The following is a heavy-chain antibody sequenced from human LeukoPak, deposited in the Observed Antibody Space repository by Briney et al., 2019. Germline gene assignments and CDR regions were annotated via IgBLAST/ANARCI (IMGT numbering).Heavy chain of an antibody. J-gene: IGHJ4*02. V-gene: IGHV3-7*01. CDR1: GFTFDDYG. Sequence: GGSLRLSCAASGFTFDDYGMSWVRQAPGKGLEWVANIKQDGSEKYYVDSVKGRFTISRDNAKNSLYLQMNSLRAEDTAVYYCAREAVPIAALSHWGQGTLVTVFS. CDR2: IKQDGSEK. CDR3: AREAVPIAALSH. D-gene: IGHD6-6*01.